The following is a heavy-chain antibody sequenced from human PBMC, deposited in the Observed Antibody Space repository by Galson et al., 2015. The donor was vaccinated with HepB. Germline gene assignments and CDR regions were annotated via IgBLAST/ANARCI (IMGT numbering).Heavy chain of an antibody. D-gene: IGHD2-15*01. V-gene: IGHV3-53*01. CDR2: IYSGGHA. J-gene: IGHJ4*02. CDR1: GFTARKSY. CDR3: ASPFCIGGNCYPLWY. Sequence: SLRLSCAVSGFTARKSYVSWVRQAPGKGLEWLSVIYSGGHAFYADSVQGRFTNSRDTSKNTVYLQMRSLRAEDTAVYYCASPFCIGGNCYPLWYWGQGTLVTVSS.